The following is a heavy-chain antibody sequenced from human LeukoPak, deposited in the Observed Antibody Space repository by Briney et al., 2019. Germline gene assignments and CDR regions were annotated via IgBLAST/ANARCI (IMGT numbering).Heavy chain of an antibody. V-gene: IGHV3-23*01. Sequence: GGSLRLSCAASGFTFRSYAMSWVRDAPRKGLEWGSAICGSVGSTYYADAVKGRFTISRDNSKSTLYLQMNSLRAEDTALYYCAKDGGYCSGGSCYSEYFQHWGQGTLVTVSS. CDR1: GFTFRSYA. J-gene: IGHJ1*01. CDR2: ICGSVGST. CDR3: AKDGGYCSGGSCYSEYFQH. D-gene: IGHD2-15*01.